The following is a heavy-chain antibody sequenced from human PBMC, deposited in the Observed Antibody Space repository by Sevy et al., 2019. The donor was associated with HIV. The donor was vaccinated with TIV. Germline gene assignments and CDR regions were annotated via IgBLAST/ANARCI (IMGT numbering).Heavy chain of an antibody. J-gene: IGHJ4*02. D-gene: IGHD3-22*01. V-gene: IGHV3-30*18. CDR2: ISYDGSNK. Sequence: GGSLRLSCAASGFTFSSYGMHWVRQAPGKGLEWVAVISYDGSNKYYADSVKGGSTSSRDNSKNALYLQMNSLRARDTDVYYCAKGEGDYYDSSGPLDYWGQGTLVTVSS. CDR3: AKGEGDYYDSSGPLDY. CDR1: GFTFSSYG.